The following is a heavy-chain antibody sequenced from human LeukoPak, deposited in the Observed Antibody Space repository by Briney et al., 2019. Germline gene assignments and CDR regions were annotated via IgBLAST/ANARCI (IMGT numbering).Heavy chain of an antibody. CDR3: AKDRRGTMVRGVIKYFDY. J-gene: IGHJ4*02. CDR1: GFTFSSYG. V-gene: IGHV3-30*18. D-gene: IGHD3-10*01. Sequence: PGRSLRLSYAASGFTFSSYGMHWVRQAPGKGLEWVPVISYDGSNKYYADSVKGRFTISRDNSKNTLYLQMNSLRAEDTAVYYCAKDRRGTMVRGVIKYFDYWGQGTLVTVSS. CDR2: ISYDGSNK.